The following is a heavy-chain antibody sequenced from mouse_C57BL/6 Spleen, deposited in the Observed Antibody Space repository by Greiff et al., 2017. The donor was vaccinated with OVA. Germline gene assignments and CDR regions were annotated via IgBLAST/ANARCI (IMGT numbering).Heavy chain of an antibody. Sequence: EVMLVESGGGLVQPGGSLKLSCAASGFTFSDYYMYWVRQTPEKRLEWVAYISNGGGSTDYPDTVKGRFTISRDNAKNTLYLQMSRLKSEDTAMYYGARHGSGYPLGAMDYWGQGTSVTVSS. CDR3: ARHGSGYPLGAMDY. J-gene: IGHJ4*01. CDR1: GFTFSDYY. V-gene: IGHV5-12*01. CDR2: ISNGGGST. D-gene: IGHD3-2*02.